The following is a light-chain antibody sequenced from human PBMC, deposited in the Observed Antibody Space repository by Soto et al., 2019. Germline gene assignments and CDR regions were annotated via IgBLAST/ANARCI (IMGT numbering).Light chain of an antibody. CDR3: HSYDNNFSGSAV. V-gene: IGLV1-40*01. Sequence: QSVLTQPPSVSGAPGQRVIISCTGSSSNIGAGYAVQWYQQLPGTAPTLLTYDHRNRPSGVPDRFSGSKSGTSASLAITGLQAEDEAIYYCHSYDNNFSGSAVFGGGTNLTVL. CDR1: SSNIGAGYA. CDR2: DHR. J-gene: IGLJ2*01.